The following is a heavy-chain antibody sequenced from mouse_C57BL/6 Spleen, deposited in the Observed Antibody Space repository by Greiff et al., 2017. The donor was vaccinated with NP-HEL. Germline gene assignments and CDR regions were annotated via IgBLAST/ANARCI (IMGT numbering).Heavy chain of an antibody. V-gene: IGHV1-80*01. Sequence: VQLQQSGAELVKPGASVKISCKASGYAFSSYWMNWVKQRPGKGLEWIGQIYPGDGDTNYNGKFKGKATLTADKSSSTAYMQLISLTSDDSAVYFCARRVTTVVAHFDYWGQGTTLTVSS. CDR2: IYPGDGDT. CDR1: GYAFSSYW. J-gene: IGHJ2*01. CDR3: ARRVTTVVAHFDY. D-gene: IGHD1-1*01.